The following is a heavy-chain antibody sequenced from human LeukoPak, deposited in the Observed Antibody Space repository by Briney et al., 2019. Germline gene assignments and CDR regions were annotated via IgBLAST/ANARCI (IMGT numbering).Heavy chain of an antibody. CDR2: ISSSGSTI. CDR1: GFTLSTHE. D-gene: IGHD3-22*01. J-gene: IGHJ4*02. CDR3: ASIDSSGYYPDY. V-gene: IGHV3-48*03. Sequence: GGPLRLSCVASGFTLSTHEMNWVRRAPGKGLEWISYISSSGSTIFYADSVKGRFTISRDNAKNSLYLQMNSLRAEDTAVYYCASIDSSGYYPDYWGQGTLVTVSS.